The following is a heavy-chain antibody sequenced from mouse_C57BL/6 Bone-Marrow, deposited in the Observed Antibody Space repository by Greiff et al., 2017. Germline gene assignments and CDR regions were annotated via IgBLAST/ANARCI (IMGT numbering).Heavy chain of an antibody. V-gene: IGHV1-5*01. D-gene: IGHD2-3*01. CDR3: TRPDGYYPAWFAY. J-gene: IGHJ3*01. CDR2: IYPGNSDT. Sequence: VQLQQSGTVLARPGASVKMSCKTSGYTFTSYWMHWVKQRPGQGLEWIGAIYPGNSDTSYNQTFKGKAKLTAVTSASTAYMELSSLTNEDSAVYYCTRPDGYYPAWFAYWGQGTLVTVSA. CDR1: GYTFTSYW.